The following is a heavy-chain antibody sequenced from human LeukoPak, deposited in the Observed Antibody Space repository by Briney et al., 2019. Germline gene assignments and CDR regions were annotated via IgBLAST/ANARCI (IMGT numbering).Heavy chain of an antibody. D-gene: IGHD6-6*01. J-gene: IGHJ4*02. CDR1: GFTFSSCE. Sequence: GGSLRLSCAASGFTFSSCEMNWVRQAPGKGLEWLSYISNSGSSKYYADSVRGRFTISRDNAKNSLYLQMNSLRAEDTAVYYCARVPYSSSPGVYFDYWGQGTLVTVSS. CDR3: ARVPYSSSPGVYFDY. CDR2: ISNSGSSK. V-gene: IGHV3-48*03.